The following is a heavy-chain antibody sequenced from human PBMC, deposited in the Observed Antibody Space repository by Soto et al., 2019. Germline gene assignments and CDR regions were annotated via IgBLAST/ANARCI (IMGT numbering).Heavy chain of an antibody. V-gene: IGHV4-59*01. D-gene: IGHD3-16*01. J-gene: IGHJ4*02. CDR3: VSYRGDFYFDH. Sequence: SETLSLTCTVSGGSMSSNYWSWIRQSPAKGLEWIGFVYYGGTNYNPSFESRVTMSVDTPKKQFSLELSDVTDADTAVYYCVSYRGDFYFDHWGQGTLFTVSS. CDR1: GGSMSSNY. CDR2: VYYGGT.